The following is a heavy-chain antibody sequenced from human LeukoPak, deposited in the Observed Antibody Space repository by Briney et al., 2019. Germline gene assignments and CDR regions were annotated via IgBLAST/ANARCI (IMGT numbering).Heavy chain of an antibody. CDR2: INEAGSAT. CDR3: VRDMFGGRDY. D-gene: IGHD3-10*02. CDR1: VFAFSSYW. Sequence: GGSLRLSCAASVFAFSSYWMHWVRQVPGEGLAWVSRINEAGSATSDADSVKGRFTISRANATNALYLQMNSLRAEDTAVYYCVRDMFGGRDYWGQGTLVTVSS. J-gene: IGHJ4*02. V-gene: IGHV3-74*01.